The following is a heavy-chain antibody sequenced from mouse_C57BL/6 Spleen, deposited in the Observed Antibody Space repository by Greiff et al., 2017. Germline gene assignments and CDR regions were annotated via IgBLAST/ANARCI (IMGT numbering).Heavy chain of an antibody. CDR2: IDPENGDT. CDR3: TTPTTVVATPFDY. CDR1: GFNIKDDY. V-gene: IGHV14-4*01. J-gene: IGHJ2*01. Sequence: VQLKASGAELVRPGASVKLSCTASGFNIKDDYMHWVKQRPEQGLEWIGWIDPENGDTEYASKFQGKATITADTSSNTAYLQRSSLTSEDTAVYYCTTPTTVVATPFDYWGQGTTLTVSS. D-gene: IGHD1-1*01.